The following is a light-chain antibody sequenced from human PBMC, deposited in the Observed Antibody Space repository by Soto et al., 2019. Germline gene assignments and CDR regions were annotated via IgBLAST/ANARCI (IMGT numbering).Light chain of an antibody. J-gene: IGKJ3*01. CDR2: DAS. CDR3: QQYHIAP. V-gene: IGKV1-33*01. Sequence: DNQMTQSPSARSASVGDRVTITCQASQDISNYLNWYQQKPGKAPKLLIYDASNLETGVPSRFSGSGSGTDFTSTISSLQPEDIATYYCQQYHIAPFGPATNVDI. CDR1: QDISNY.